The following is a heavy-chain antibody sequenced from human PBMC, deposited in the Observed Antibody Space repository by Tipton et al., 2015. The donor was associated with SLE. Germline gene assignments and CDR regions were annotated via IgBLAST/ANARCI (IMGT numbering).Heavy chain of an antibody. Sequence: GLVKPSETLSLTCAVYGGSFSGYYWSWIRQPPGKGLEWIGEINHSGSTNYNPSLKSRVTISVDTSKNQFSLKLSSVTAADTAVYYCAREAPGIAAAGRGYFQHWGQGTLVTVSS. D-gene: IGHD6-13*01. CDR1: GGSFSGYY. V-gene: IGHV4-34*01. J-gene: IGHJ1*01. CDR2: INHSGST. CDR3: AREAPGIAAAGRGYFQH.